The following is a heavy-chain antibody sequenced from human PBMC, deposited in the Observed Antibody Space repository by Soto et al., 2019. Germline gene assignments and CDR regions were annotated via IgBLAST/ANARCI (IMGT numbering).Heavy chain of an antibody. V-gene: IGHV3-23*01. D-gene: IGHD3-22*01. J-gene: IGHJ4*02. CDR1: GFTFSSYA. Sequence: EVQLLESGGGLVQPGGSLRLSCAASGFTFSSYAMSWVRQAPGKGLEWVSAISGSGGSTYYADSVKGRFTISRDNSKNTLYRQMNSLRAEDTAGYYCAKRARDYYDTEEDYWGQGTPVTVSS. CDR2: ISGSGGST. CDR3: AKRARDYYDTEEDY.